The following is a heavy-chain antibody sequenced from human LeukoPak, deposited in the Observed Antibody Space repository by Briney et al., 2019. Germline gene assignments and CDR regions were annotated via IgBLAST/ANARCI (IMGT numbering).Heavy chain of an antibody. J-gene: IGHJ5*02. CDR3: ARRLTQYDCFDP. CDR2: TYYRSTWYN. Sequence: LSQTLSLTCAISGDSVSSNSDTWNWIRQSPSRGLEWLGRTYYRSTWYNDYAVSVRGRITVNPDTSKNQFSLHLNSVTPEDTAVYYCARRLTQYDCFDPWGQGILVTVSS. CDR1: GDSVSSNSDT. D-gene: IGHD2-2*01. V-gene: IGHV6-1*01.